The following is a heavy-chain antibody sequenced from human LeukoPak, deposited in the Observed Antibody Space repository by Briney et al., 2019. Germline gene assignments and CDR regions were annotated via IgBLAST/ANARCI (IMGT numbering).Heavy chain of an antibody. CDR3: ARLNLPALKGAFDY. CDR2: IYYSGST. Sequence: SETLSLTCTVSGGSISSYYWSWIRQPPGKGLEWIGYIYYSGSTNYNPSLKSRVTISVDTSKNQFSLKLSSVTAADTAVYYCARLNLPALKGAFDYWGQGTLVTVSS. D-gene: IGHD2-2*01. CDR1: GGSISSYY. J-gene: IGHJ4*02. V-gene: IGHV4-59*08.